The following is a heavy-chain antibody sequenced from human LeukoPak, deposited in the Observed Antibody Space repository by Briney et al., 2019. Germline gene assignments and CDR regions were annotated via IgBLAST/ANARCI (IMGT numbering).Heavy chain of an antibody. Sequence: GESLRISCKGSGYRFTSYWIGWVRQMPGKGLEWMGIIYPGDSDTRYSPSFQGQVTISADKSINTAYLQWSSLKASDTAMYYCAATPLESGESFYFDYWGQGTLVTVSS. CDR2: IYPGDSDT. D-gene: IGHD3-10*01. J-gene: IGHJ4*02. V-gene: IGHV5-51*01. CDR1: GYRFTSYW. CDR3: AATPLESGESFYFDY.